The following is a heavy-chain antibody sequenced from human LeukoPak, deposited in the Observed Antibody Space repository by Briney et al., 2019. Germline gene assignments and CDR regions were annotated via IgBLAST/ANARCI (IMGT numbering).Heavy chain of an antibody. J-gene: IGHJ4*02. Sequence: PGRSLRLSCAASGFTFDDYAMHWVRQAPGKGLEWVSGISWNSGSIGYADSVKGRFTISRDDAKNSLYLQMNSLRAEDTAVYYCARDEGSWNYEYWGQGTLVTVSS. D-gene: IGHD1-7*01. CDR2: ISWNSGSI. V-gene: IGHV3-9*01. CDR1: GFTFDDYA. CDR3: ARDEGSWNYEY.